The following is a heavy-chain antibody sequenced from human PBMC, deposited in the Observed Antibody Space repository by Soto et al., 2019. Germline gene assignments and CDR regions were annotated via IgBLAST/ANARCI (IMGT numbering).Heavy chain of an antibody. CDR3: ARSGYYYPLDFDH. D-gene: IGHD3-22*01. V-gene: IGHV3-23*01. Sequence: GWSLRLSCASSVFTFISSAMGWVRQAPGKGLEWVSAISGSGGSTYYADTVKGRFTVSRDNSKNTLYLQMNSLRAEDTAVYYCARSGYYYPLDFDHWGQGNLVTVSS. CDR1: VFTFISSA. CDR2: ISGSGGST. J-gene: IGHJ4*02.